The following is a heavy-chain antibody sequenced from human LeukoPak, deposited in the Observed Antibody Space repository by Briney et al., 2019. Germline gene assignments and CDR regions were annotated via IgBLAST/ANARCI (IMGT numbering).Heavy chain of an antibody. V-gene: IGHV3-7*01. D-gene: IGHD3-10*01. CDR2: IKQDGSEI. J-gene: IGHJ4*02. Sequence: RGGLLSLSCAASGFTFSAYWMRWVRQTPGKGLEWVANIKQDGSEIYYVDSVKGRFTISRDNAKNSLYLQVNSLRVEDTAVYYCARDGSPFDHWGQGTLVTVSS. CDR1: GFTFSAYW. CDR3: ARDGSPFDH.